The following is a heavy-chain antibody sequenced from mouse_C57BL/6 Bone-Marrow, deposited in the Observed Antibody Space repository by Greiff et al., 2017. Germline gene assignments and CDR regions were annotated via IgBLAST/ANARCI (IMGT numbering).Heavy chain of an antibody. CDR1: GYTFTSYW. CDR2: IDPSDSYT. Sequence: VQLQQPGAELVMPGASVKLSCKASGYTFTSYWMHWVKQRPGQGLEWIGEIDPSDSYTNYNQKFKGKATMTADTSSNTAYLQLSSLTSEDTAVYYCTPLVAYWGQGTLVTVSA. J-gene: IGHJ3*01. V-gene: IGHV1-69*01. CDR3: TPLVAY.